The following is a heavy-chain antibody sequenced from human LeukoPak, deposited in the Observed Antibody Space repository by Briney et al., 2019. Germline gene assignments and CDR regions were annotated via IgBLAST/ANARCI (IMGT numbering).Heavy chain of an antibody. Sequence: PGGCLRLSCAASGVSFSSYGIRWVRPTPDRWLGWVAVILYDVSNKYYADSVKGRFTISRDNSKNTLYLQMNSLRAEDTAVYYCAKGIGGGYSSGAAFDSWGQGTLVTVSS. CDR3: AKGIGGGYSSGAAFDS. V-gene: IGHV3-30*18. J-gene: IGHJ4*02. CDR2: ILYDVSNK. D-gene: IGHD6-19*01. CDR1: GVSFSSYG.